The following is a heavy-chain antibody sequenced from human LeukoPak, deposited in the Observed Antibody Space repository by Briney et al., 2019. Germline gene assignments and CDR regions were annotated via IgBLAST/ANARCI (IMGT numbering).Heavy chain of an antibody. CDR3: ARDGGYNSFDY. CDR1: VTTFTSFG. D-gene: IGHD5-24*01. CDR2: ISAYNGNT. J-gene: IGHJ4*02. V-gene: IGHV1-18*01. Sequence: ASGKASSKLSVTTFTSFGTSGGRQAPGQGLEWMGWISAYNGNTNYAQKLQGRVTMTTDTSTSTAYMELRSLRSDDTAVYYCARDGGYNSFDYWGQGTLVTVSS.